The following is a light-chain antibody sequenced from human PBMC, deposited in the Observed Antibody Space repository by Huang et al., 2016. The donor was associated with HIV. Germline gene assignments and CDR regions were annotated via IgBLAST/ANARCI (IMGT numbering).Light chain of an antibody. J-gene: IGKJ5*01. V-gene: IGKV1-16*02. CDR1: QDISNY. CDR3: QQYNSYPIT. Sequence: DIQMAPSPSSLSASVGDRVTITCRASQDISNYLAWFQQKPGKAPQSLIYAASSLQRGVQSKCSGTGSGTDFTLTISSLQPEDFAIYYCQQYNSYPITFGQGTRLEIK. CDR2: AAS.